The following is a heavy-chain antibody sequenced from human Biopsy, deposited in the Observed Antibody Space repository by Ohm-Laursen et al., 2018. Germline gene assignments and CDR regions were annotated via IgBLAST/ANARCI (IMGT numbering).Heavy chain of an antibody. CDR1: GDSINSSY. CDR3: ARRGSGGRSFNY. D-gene: IGHD2-15*01. CDR2: ISNNGNT. J-gene: IGHJ4*02. Sequence: SDTLSLTCIVSGDSINSSYWSWIRQAPGKGLEWIGFISNNGNTNYNPSLKSRVTISADTSKNQFSLKLGSVTVADTAVFYCARRGSGGRSFNYWGQGSLVTVSS. V-gene: IGHV4-59*08.